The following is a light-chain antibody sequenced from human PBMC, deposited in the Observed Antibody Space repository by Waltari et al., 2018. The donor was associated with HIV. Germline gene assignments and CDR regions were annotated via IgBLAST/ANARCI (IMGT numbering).Light chain of an antibody. CDR1: IRDVGGYNL. Sequence: QSALTQPASVSGSPGQSRPPSCPGTIRDVGGYNLVPWYQQHPGKAPKLMISAVSKRPSGVSNRFSGSKSGNTASLTSSGLQAEDEADYYCCAYAGSTTYVIFGGGTKLTVL. CDR3: CAYAGSTTYVI. J-gene: IGLJ2*01. V-gene: IGLV2-23*02. CDR2: AVS.